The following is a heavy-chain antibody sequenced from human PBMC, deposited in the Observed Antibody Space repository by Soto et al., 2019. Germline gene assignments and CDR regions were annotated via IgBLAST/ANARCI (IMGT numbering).Heavy chain of an antibody. CDR3: ARDRSYDFWSGYTFDY. D-gene: IGHD3-3*01. CDR2: ISGSGVST. V-gene: IGHV3-23*01. J-gene: IGHJ4*02. Sequence: GGSLRLSCAASGFTFSSYAMTWVRQAPGKGLEWVSAISGSGVSTYYADSVKGRFTISRDDSKNTLYLQMNSLRAEDTAVYYCARDRSYDFWSGYTFDYWGQGTLVTVSS. CDR1: GFTFSSYA.